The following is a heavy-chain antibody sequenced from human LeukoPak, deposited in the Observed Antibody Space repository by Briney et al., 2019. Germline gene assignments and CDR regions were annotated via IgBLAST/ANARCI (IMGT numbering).Heavy chain of an antibody. D-gene: IGHD1-14*01. CDR2: IYYSGST. J-gene: IGHJ3*02. V-gene: IGHV4-59*08. CDR3: ARRTTLRGAFDI. CDR1: GGSISSYY. Sequence: PETLSLTCTVSGGSISSYYWSWIRQPPGKGLEWIGCIYYSGSTNYNPSLKSRVTISVDTSKNQFSLKLSSVTAADTAVYYCARRTTLRGAFDIWGQGTMVTVSS.